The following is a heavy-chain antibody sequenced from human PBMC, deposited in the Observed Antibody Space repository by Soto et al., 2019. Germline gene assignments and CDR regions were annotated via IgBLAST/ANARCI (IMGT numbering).Heavy chain of an antibody. Sequence: PSETLSLTCAVYGGSFSGYYWSWIRQPPGKGLEWIGEIKHSGSTNYNPSLKSRVTISVDTSKNQFSLKLSSVTAADTAVYYCARGIIVVVVAATPAGNYFDYWGQGTLVTVSS. CDR3: ARGIIVVVVAATPAGNYFDY. J-gene: IGHJ4*02. CDR2: IKHSGST. V-gene: IGHV4-34*01. CDR1: GGSFSGYY. D-gene: IGHD2-15*01.